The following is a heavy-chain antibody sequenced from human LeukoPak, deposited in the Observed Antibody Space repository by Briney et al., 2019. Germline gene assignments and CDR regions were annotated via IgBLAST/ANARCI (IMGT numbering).Heavy chain of an antibody. J-gene: IGHJ6*02. Sequence: GESLRLSCVASGFTVSGYTLSWVRQAPGRGLEWVAFASGGSDYIHYADSVKGRFTISRDNAKNSLHLQMDSLGAEDTALYYCARDRAIYYGAGIAMDVWGQGTTVIVSS. CDR1: GFTVSGYT. CDR2: ASGGSDYI. CDR3: ARDRAIYYGAGIAMDV. D-gene: IGHD3-10*01. V-gene: IGHV3-21*01.